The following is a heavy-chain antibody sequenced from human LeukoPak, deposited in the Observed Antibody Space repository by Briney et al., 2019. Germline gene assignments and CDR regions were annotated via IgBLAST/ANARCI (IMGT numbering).Heavy chain of an antibody. Sequence: SETLSLTRAVYGGSFSGYYWSWIRQPPGKGLEWIGEINHSGSTNYNPSLKSRVTISVDTSKNQFSLKLSSVTAADTAVYYCARGLGSSGYYSDYWGQGTLVTVSS. V-gene: IGHV4-34*01. CDR3: ARGLGSSGYYSDY. J-gene: IGHJ4*02. D-gene: IGHD3-22*01. CDR2: INHSGST. CDR1: GGSFSGYY.